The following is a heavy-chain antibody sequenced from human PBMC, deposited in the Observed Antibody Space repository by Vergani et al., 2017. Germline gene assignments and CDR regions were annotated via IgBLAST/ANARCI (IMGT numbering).Heavy chain of an antibody. J-gene: IGHJ6*02. CDR2: ISWNSGSI. V-gene: IGHV3-9*01. Sequence: EVQLVESGGGLVQPGRSLRLSCAASGFTFDDYAMHWVRQAPGKGLEWVSGISWNSGSIGYADSVKGRFTISRDNAKNSLYLQMNSLRAEDTAVYYCAKGSHITIFGVVNYGMDVWGQGTTVTVSS. D-gene: IGHD3-3*01. CDR1: GFTFDDYA. CDR3: AKGSHITIFGVVNYGMDV.